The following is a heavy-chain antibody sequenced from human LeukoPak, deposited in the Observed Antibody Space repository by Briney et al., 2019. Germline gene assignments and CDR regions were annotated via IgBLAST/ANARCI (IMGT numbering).Heavy chain of an antibody. CDR1: GFTFSSHW. V-gene: IGHV3-7*01. J-gene: IGHJ4*02. CDR2: INQDGSQK. Sequence: LPGGSLRLSCAASGFTFSSHWMSWVRQAPGKGLEWVANINQDGSQKYYVDSVKGRFTISRDNAKNSLYLQMNSLRAEDTALYYCARDGVDAGIYFDVWGQGTLVTVSS. CDR3: ARDGVDAGIYFDV. D-gene: IGHD3-3*01.